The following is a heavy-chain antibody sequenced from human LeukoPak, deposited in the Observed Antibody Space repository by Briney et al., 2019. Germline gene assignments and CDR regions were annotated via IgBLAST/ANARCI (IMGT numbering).Heavy chain of an antibody. CDR1: GFTLSSYA. CDR2: ISPSGDRT. CDR3: AIMHGYYDGSGFWVQ. J-gene: IGHJ4*02. Sequence: GGSLRLSCAASGFTLSSYAMSWVRQAPGKGPEWVSFISPSGDRTSNADSVEGRFTISRDNTRNSLYLQMNSLRDEDTGVYYCAIMHGYYDGSGFWVQWGQGTLVTVSS. V-gene: IGHV3-23*01. D-gene: IGHD3-22*01.